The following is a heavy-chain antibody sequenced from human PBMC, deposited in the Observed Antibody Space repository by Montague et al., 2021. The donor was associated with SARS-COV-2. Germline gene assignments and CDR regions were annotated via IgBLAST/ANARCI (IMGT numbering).Heavy chain of an antibody. V-gene: IGHV4-59*01. CDR1: GGSIAGYY. J-gene: IGHJ3*02. CDR2: IYDGGAV. D-gene: IGHD4-23*01. Sequence: SETLSLTCTVSGGSIAGYYWSWLRRSPGKGLEWIAYIYDGGAVNYNPSLGSRVTISTDTSKNRLSLKVSSVTAADTAVYYCVRDHPYGGPRGAYDIWGQGTVVTVSS. CDR3: VRDHPYGGPRGAYDI.